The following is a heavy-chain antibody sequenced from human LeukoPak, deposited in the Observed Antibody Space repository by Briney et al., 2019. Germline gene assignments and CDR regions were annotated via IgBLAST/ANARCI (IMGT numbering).Heavy chain of an antibody. J-gene: IGHJ4*02. CDR2: INPSGGST. V-gene: IGHV1-46*01. Sequence: ASVKVSCKASGYTFTSYYMHWVRQAPGQGLEWMGIINPSGGSTSYAQKLQGRVTMTTDTSTSTAYMELRSLRSDDTAVYYCAAYYDFWSGNYEFDYWGQGTLVTVSS. D-gene: IGHD3-3*01. CDR3: AAYYDFWSGNYEFDY. CDR1: GYTFTSYY.